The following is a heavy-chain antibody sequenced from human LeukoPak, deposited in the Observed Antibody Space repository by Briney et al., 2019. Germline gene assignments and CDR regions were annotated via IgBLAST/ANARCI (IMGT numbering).Heavy chain of an antibody. D-gene: IGHD2-21*02. CDR3: ARWGDLYWYFDL. J-gene: IGHJ2*01. V-gene: IGHV4-61*02. Sequence: PSQTLSLTCTVSGGSISSDSYCWNWIRQPAGKXXXWIGRIYTSGSTDYNPSLKSRVTISVDTAKNQFSLKLTSVTAADTAVYYCARWGDLYWYFDLWGRGTLVTVSS. CDR1: GGSISSDSYC. CDR2: IYTSGST.